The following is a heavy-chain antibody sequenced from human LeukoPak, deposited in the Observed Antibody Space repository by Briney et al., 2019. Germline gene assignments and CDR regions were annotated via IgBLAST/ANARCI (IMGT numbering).Heavy chain of an antibody. CDR2: IRSDGATA. D-gene: IGHD1-1*01. J-gene: IGHJ4*02. V-gene: IGHV3-23*01. CDR3: ARGQEFDDGVFDS. Sequence: RGSLRLSCAASGFSLSSFAMSWVRQGPGKGLEWVSTIRSDGATAYNADSVKGRFTISRDNSTNTVYLQMNSLRVEDTAIYYCARGQEFDDGVFDSWGQGTLVTVSS. CDR1: GFSLSSFA.